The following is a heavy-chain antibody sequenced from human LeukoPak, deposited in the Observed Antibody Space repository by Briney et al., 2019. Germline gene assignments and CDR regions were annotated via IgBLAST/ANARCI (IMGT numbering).Heavy chain of an antibody. CDR3: AKDATGSFLDAFDF. CDR1: GFTFSSHA. Sequence: PGGSLRLSCAASGFTFSSHAMTWVRQAPGKGLEWVSGISGSGSNTYYADSVKGRFTISRDNSKNTLYLQMNRLRVEDTALYYCAKDATGSFLDAFDFWGQGTVLTVSS. CDR2: ISGSGSNT. V-gene: IGHV3-23*01. D-gene: IGHD3-9*01. J-gene: IGHJ3*01.